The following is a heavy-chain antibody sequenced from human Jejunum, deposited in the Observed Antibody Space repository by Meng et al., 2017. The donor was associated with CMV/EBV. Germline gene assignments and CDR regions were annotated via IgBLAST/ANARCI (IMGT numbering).Heavy chain of an antibody. CDR3: ARPFGVASAGAFDI. Sequence: SGFTFSNYGMHWGRQAPGKGLEWVAFIRYDESNKYYADSVKGRFTISRDNSMNTLYVQMNSLRTEDTAVYYCARPFGVASAGAFDIWGQGTMVTVSS. V-gene: IGHV3-30*02. CDR1: GFTFSNYG. J-gene: IGHJ3*02. D-gene: IGHD3-3*01. CDR2: IRYDESNK.